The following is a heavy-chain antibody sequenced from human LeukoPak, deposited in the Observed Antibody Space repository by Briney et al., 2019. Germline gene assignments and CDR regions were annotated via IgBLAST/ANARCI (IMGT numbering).Heavy chain of an antibody. CDR3: ARTQPGTVYYFDY. CDR1: GASISSYY. Sequence: PSQTLSLTCTVSGASISSYYWSWIRQPPGKGLEWIGYIYYSGSTNYNPSLKSRVTISVDTSKNQFSLKLSSVTAADTAVYYCARTQPGTVYYFDYWGRGTLVTVSS. V-gene: IGHV4-59*08. D-gene: IGHD4-17*01. CDR2: IYYSGST. J-gene: IGHJ4*02.